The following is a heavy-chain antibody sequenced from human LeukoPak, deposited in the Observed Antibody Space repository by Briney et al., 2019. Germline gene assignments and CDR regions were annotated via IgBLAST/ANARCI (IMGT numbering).Heavy chain of an antibody. Sequence: ASVKVSCKASGYTFTSYYMHWVRQAPGQGLEWMGWINPNSGGTNYAQKFQGRVTMTRDTSISTAYMELSRLRSDDTAVYYCARVHQKNKGRGELLFDPWGQGTLVTVSS. D-gene: IGHD1-26*01. J-gene: IGHJ5*02. CDR1: GYTFTSYY. V-gene: IGHV1-2*02. CDR2: INPNSGGT. CDR3: ARVHQKNKGRGELLFDP.